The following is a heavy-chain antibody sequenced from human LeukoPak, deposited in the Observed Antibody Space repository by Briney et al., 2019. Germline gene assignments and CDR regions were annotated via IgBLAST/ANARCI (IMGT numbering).Heavy chain of an antibody. V-gene: IGHV4-30-2*01. CDR2: IYHSGST. CDR1: SGSIISDTYS. D-gene: IGHD3-22*01. J-gene: IGHJ3*02. Sequence: PSETRSLTWAVSSGSIISDTYSWSWIRQPPGKGREWIGYIYHSGSTYYNPSLKTRVTISVDRSKNQSSLKLSSVTAADTAVYYCAIFSSEGHIDIWGQGTMVTVSS. CDR3: AIFSSEGHIDI.